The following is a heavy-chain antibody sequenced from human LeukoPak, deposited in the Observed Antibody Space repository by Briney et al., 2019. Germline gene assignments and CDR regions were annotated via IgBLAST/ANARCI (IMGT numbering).Heavy chain of an antibody. D-gene: IGHD1-20*01. CDR3: AKGYRYNWNQDWFDP. Sequence: GGSLRLSCAASGFTFSSYSINWVRQAPGKGLEWVSSISISSSYIYYADSVKGRFTISRDNAKNSLYLQMNSLRAEDTAVYYCAKGYRYNWNQDWFDPWGQGTLVTVSS. CDR1: GFTFSSYS. V-gene: IGHV3-21*04. CDR2: ISISSSYI. J-gene: IGHJ5*02.